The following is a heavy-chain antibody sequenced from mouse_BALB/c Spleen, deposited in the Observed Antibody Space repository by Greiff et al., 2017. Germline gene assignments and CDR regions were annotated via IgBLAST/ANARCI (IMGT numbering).Heavy chain of an antibody. CDR3: AGSYYGNYGAMDY. D-gene: IGHD2-10*01. Sequence: QVQLKQSGPGLVAPSQSLSITCTVSGFSLTSYGVHWVRQPPAKGLEWLGVIWAGGSTNYNSALMSRLSISKDNSKSQVFLKMNSLQTDDTAMYYCAGSYYGNYGAMDYWGQGTSVTVSS. CDR2: IWAGGST. J-gene: IGHJ4*01. CDR1: GFSLTSYG. V-gene: IGHV2-9*02.